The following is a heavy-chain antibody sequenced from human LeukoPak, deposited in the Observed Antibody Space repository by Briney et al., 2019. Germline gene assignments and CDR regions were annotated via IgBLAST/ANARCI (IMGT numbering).Heavy chain of an antibody. CDR1: GYTFTTSD. J-gene: IGHJ4*02. D-gene: IGHD6-13*01. V-gene: IGHV1-8*01. CDR3: ARGRPGPAGAGTYDF. Sequence: ASVKVSCTASGYTFTTSDINWVRQATGQGLGWMGWMNPNSGKTGSAQKFQGRLTMTKNTSTSTAYMEVTGLKFEDTAIYYCARGRPGPAGAGTYDFWGQGTLITVSS. CDR2: MNPNSGKT.